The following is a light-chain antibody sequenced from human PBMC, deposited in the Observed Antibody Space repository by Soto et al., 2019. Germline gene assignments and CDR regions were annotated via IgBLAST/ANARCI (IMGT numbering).Light chain of an antibody. V-gene: IGKV1-17*01. Sequence: IHMTRSPSSLSASVLYRVTITFLASQVIINDLGWYHQKPGKAPKLLIYKASTLKSGVPSRFSGSGSGTEFTLTISSLQPEDFATYYCQQLNSYPRTFGQGTKVDI. CDR3: QQLNSYPRT. J-gene: IGKJ1*01. CDR2: KAS. CDR1: QVIIND.